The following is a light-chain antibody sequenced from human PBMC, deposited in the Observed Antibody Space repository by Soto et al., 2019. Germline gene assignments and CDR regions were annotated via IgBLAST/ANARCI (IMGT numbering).Light chain of an antibody. Sequence: EIVLTQSPGTLSLSPGERATLSCRASQSVSGSYLAWYQQKSGQAPRLLIYGASSRATGIPDRFSGSGSGTDFTLTISRLEPEDFAVYHCQQYGDSPLTFGGGTKVEIK. CDR3: QQYGDSPLT. CDR2: GAS. CDR1: QSVSGSY. J-gene: IGKJ4*01. V-gene: IGKV3-20*01.